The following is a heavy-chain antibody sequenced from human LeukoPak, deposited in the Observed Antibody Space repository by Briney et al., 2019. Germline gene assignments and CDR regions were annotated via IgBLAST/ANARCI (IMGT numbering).Heavy chain of an antibody. J-gene: IGHJ2*01. Sequence: GGSLRLSRAASGFSFSDHYMSWIRQAPGKGLEWVSHITSSSSYTNYADSVKGRFTISRDNGKNSLYLQMNSLRAEDTAVYYCARDSSGGSFDLWGRGNLVTVSS. CDR2: ITSSSSYT. D-gene: IGHD6-19*01. V-gene: IGHV3-11*06. CDR1: GFSFSDHY. CDR3: ARDSSGGSFDL.